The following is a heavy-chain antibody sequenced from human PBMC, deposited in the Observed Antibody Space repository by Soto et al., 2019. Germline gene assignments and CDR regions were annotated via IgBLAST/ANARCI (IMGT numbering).Heavy chain of an antibody. CDR3: ARSFMVPVDFLDY. D-gene: IGHD3-10*01. J-gene: IGHJ4*02. CDR2: IYSSGST. Sequence: PSETLSLTCTVSNGSLSSNYWSCIRQSPGKGLEWIGNIYSSGSTNYNPSLKSRVTMSVDTSKNQFTLKLSSVTAADTGVYFCARSFMVPVDFLDYWGQGTMVTVSS. CDR1: NGSLSSNY. V-gene: IGHV4-59*01.